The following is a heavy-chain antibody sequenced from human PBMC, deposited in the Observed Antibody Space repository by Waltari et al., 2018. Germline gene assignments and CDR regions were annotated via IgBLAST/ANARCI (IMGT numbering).Heavy chain of an antibody. Sequence: EMQLLESGGGLARPRGSLRLSCAAPGFSVSSYAMSWVRQAPGKGRERVSSKSGGSIITSDAAAVKGRFTNAMDNSRNTLYLQMNSLRDEDAALYYCAKGLGDRYFDLWGRGTLVTVSS. V-gene: IGHV3-23*01. CDR3: AKGLGDRYFDL. CDR1: GFSVSSYA. J-gene: IGHJ2*01. CDR2: KSGGSIIT. D-gene: IGHD3-10*01.